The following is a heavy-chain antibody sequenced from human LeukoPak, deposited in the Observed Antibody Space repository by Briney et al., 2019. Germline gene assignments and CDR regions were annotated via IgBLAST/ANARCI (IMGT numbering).Heavy chain of an antibody. V-gene: IGHV3-23*01. CDR2: ISGSGGST. CDR3: AKGVGYYYDSSGYHDAFDI. Sequence: PGGSLSLSCAASGFTFSSYAMSWVRQAPGKGLEWVSAISGSGGSTYYADSVKGRFTISRDNSKNTLYLQMNSLRAEDTAVYYCAKGVGYYYDSSGYHDAFDIWGQGTMVTVSS. D-gene: IGHD3-22*01. CDR1: GFTFSSYA. J-gene: IGHJ3*02.